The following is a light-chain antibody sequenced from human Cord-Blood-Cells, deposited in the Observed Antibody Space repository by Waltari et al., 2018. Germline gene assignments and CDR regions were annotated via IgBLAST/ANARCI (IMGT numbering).Light chain of an antibody. Sequence: DIQMTQSPSTMSASVGDRVTITCRASQSISSWLAWYQQKPGKAPKLLIYKASSLESGVPSRFSGSGSGTEFTLTISSLQPDDFATYYCQQYNSYPYSFGQGTKLEIK. CDR1: QSISSW. J-gene: IGKJ2*03. CDR3: QQYNSYPYS. CDR2: KAS. V-gene: IGKV1-5*03.